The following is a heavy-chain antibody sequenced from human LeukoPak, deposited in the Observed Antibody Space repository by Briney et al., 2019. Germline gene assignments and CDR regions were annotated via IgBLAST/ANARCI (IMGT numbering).Heavy chain of an antibody. V-gene: IGHV4-30-4*01. CDR1: GGSISSGDYY. CDR2: MYYSGST. J-gene: IGHJ5*02. CDR3: ARPYYYDSRIDP. Sequence: SQTLSLTCTVSGGSISSGDYYWSWIRQPPRKGLEWIAYMYYSGSTYYSPSLKSRVTMSADTSKNQLFLKLSSVTAADTAVYYCARPYYYDSRIDPWGQGILVTVSS. D-gene: IGHD3-22*01.